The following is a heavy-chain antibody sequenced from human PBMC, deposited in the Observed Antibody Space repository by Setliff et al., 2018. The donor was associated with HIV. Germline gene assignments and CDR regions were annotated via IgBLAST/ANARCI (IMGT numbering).Heavy chain of an antibody. Sequence: GGSLRLSCTVSGFTFSAFSLIWARQAPGKGLEWLSYIHSTGNPINYADSVRGRFTVSRDNTNNSLSLHMTSLRREDTAVYFCARVKRGTPPSYWGQGTLVTVS. V-gene: IGHV3-48*01. J-gene: IGHJ4*02. CDR1: GFTFSAFS. CDR2: IHSTGNPI. CDR3: ARVKRGTPPSY.